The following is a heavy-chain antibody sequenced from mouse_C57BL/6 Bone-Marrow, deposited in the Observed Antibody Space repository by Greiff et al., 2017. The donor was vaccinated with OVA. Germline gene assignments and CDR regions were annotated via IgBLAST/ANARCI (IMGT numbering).Heavy chain of an antibody. CDR3: ANDGYYVPFDY. CDR2: IYPRSGNT. CDR1: VYTFTSYG. V-gene: IGHV1-81*01. J-gene: IGHJ2*01. D-gene: IGHD2-3*01. Sequence: VQLQQSGAELARPGASVKLSCKASVYTFTSYGISWVKQRTGQGLEWIGEIYPRSGNTYYNEKFKGKATLTADKSSSTAYMELRSLTSEDSAVYFCANDGYYVPFDYWGQGTTLTVSS.